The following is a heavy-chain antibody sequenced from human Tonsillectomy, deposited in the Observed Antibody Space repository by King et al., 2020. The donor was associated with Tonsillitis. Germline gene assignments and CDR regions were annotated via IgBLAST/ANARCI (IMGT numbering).Heavy chain of an antibody. J-gene: IGHJ5*02. D-gene: IGHD2-2*01. Sequence: QLVQSGAEVKKPGSSVKVSCTVSGDSFSSYTINWVRQAPGQGLEWVGGITPAFRTADYAQKFQGRVTITADESTRTAYIEVTSLRSDDTAVSYCSRDMSRRHPKFEPWGQGTLVIASS. CDR2: ITPAFRTA. CDR1: GDSFSSYT. V-gene: IGHV1-69*01. CDR3: SRDMSRRHPKFEP.